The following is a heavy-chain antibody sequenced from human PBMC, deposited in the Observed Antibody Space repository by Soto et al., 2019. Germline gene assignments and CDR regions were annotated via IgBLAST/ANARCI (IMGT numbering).Heavy chain of an antibody. Sequence: QVQLQESGPGLVKPSETLSLTCTVSGGSVTSVSYYWSWIRQPPGKGLEWIAYIYYSGSTYYNPSLKSRVTISVDPSKKQLSLKLHSVTAADTAVYYCARVQQPRGYRYGRVWGLGTFDYWGQGILVTVSS. CDR1: GGSVTSVSYY. CDR2: IYYSGST. V-gene: IGHV4-61*01. J-gene: IGHJ4*02. D-gene: IGHD5-18*01. CDR3: ARVQQPRGYRYGRVWGLGTFDY.